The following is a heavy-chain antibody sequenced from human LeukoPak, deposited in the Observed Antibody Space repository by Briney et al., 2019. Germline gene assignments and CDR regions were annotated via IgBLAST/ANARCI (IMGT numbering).Heavy chain of an antibody. J-gene: IGHJ3*02. Sequence: GRSLRLSCAASGFTFSHYAMHWVRRAPGKGLEYVSAISSNGGSTYYANSVKGRFTISRDNSKNTLYLQMGSLRAEDMGVYYCARDSITVSVGAFDIWGQGTMVIVSS. CDR2: ISSNGGST. V-gene: IGHV3-64*01. D-gene: IGHD2-2*01. CDR3: ARDSITVSVGAFDI. CDR1: GFTFSHYA.